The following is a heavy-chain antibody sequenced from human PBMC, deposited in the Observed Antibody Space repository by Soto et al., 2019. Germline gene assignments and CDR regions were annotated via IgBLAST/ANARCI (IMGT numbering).Heavy chain of an antibody. CDR3: ARDPRDSEYAIFEY. Sequence: EVQLVESGGDLVQPGGSLRLSCEASGFTFSNYWMSCVRQTPGKGLEWVANIKKDGSGKYYVDSVKGRFTISRDNAKNSLFLQMNSLRAEDMAVYYGARDPRDSEYAIFEYWGQGTLVTVSS. J-gene: IGHJ4*02. CDR1: GFTFSNYW. CDR2: IKKDGSGK. D-gene: IGHD1-26*01. V-gene: IGHV3-7*05.